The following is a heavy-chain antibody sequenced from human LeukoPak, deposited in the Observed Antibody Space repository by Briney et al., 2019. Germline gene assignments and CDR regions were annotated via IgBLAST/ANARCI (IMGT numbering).Heavy chain of an antibody. J-gene: IGHJ4*02. CDR3: ASSAYSSGLYYFDY. D-gene: IGHD6-19*01. Sequence: GSSVKVSCKASGGPFSSYAISWVRQAPGQGLEWMGRIIPIFGTANYAQKFQGGVTITTDESTSTAYMELSSLRSEDTAVYYRASSAYSSGLYYFDYWGQGTLVTVSS. CDR1: GGPFSSYA. CDR2: IIPIFGTA. V-gene: IGHV1-69*05.